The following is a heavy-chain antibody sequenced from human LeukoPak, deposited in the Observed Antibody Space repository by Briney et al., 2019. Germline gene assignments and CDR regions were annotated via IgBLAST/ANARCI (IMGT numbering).Heavy chain of an antibody. Sequence: GASVKVSCKASGYTFTSYGISWVRQAPGQGPECMGRINPYNGNTNYALKVQGRVTMTTDTSTSTAYLELRSLGSDDTAIYYCAREIYGRFDYWGQGTLVTVSS. V-gene: IGHV1-18*01. D-gene: IGHD4-17*01. CDR3: AREIYGRFDY. CDR2: INPYNGNT. J-gene: IGHJ4*02. CDR1: GYTFTSYG.